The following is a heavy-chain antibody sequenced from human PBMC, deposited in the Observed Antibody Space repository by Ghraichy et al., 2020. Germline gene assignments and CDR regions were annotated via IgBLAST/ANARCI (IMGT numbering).Heavy chain of an antibody. D-gene: IGHD3-10*01. Sequence: SVKVSCKASGGTFSSYTISWVRQAPGQGLEWMGRIIPILGIANYAQKFQGRVTITADKSTSTAYMELSSLRSEDTAVYYCASHLKGDMVRGSYDAFDIWGQGTMVTVSS. CDR3: ASHLKGDMVRGSYDAFDI. V-gene: IGHV1-69*02. J-gene: IGHJ3*02. CDR2: IIPILGIA. CDR1: GGTFSSYT.